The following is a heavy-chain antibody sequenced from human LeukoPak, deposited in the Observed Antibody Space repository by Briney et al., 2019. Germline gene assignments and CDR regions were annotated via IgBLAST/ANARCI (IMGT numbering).Heavy chain of an antibody. CDR3: ALLRTYYFDY. D-gene: IGHD4-17*01. Sequence: GGSLRLSCAASGFTFSSYAMHWVRQAPGKGLEWVAVISYDGSNKYYADSVKGRFTISRDNSKNTLYLQMNSLRAEDTAVYYCALLRTYYFDYWGQGTLVTVSS. CDR1: GFTFSSYA. J-gene: IGHJ4*02. CDR2: ISYDGSNK. V-gene: IGHV3-30*14.